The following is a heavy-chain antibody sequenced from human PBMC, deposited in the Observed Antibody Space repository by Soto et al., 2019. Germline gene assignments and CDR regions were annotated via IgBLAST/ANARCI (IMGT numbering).Heavy chain of an antibody. CDR1: GYTFTSYG. CDR2: ISAYNVNT. Sequence: ASVKVTCKASGYTFTSYGISWVRQAPGQGLEWMGWISAYNVNTNYAQKLQGRVTMTTDTSTSTAYMELRSMRSDDTAVYYCAWEGVAETVGRENYFDFWGQGTMVTVSS. V-gene: IGHV1-18*01. CDR3: AWEGVAETVGRENYFDF. J-gene: IGHJ3*01. D-gene: IGHD6-19*01.